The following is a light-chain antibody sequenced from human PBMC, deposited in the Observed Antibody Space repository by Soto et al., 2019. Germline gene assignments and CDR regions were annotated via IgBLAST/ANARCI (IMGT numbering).Light chain of an antibody. V-gene: IGKV1-39*01. J-gene: IGKJ4*01. CDR2: AAS. CDR3: QQSFSTLVT. CDR1: QSISRY. Sequence: DIQMTQSPSSLSASLGDRVTITCRASQSISRYLNWYQQKPGKAPKLLIYAASSLQSGVPSRFSGSGSGTDFTLTISSLQPEDFATYYCQQSFSTLVTFGGGTKVDIK.